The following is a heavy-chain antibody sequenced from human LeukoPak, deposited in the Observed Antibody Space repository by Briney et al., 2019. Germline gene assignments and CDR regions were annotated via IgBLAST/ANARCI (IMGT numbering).Heavy chain of an antibody. V-gene: IGHV3-30*18. D-gene: IGHD1-26*01. CDR1: GFTFSSYG. CDR2: ISYDGSNK. Sequence: GGSLRLSCAASGFTFSSYGMHWVRQAPGKGLEWVAVISYDGSNKYYADSVKGRFTISRDNSKNTLYLQMNSLRAEDTAVYYCAKEWGAGSDAFDIWGQGTMATVSS. CDR3: AKEWGAGSDAFDI. J-gene: IGHJ3*02.